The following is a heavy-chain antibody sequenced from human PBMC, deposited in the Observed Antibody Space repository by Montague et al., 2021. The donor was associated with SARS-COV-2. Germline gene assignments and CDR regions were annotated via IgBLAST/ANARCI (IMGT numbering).Heavy chain of an antibody. CDR1: GVSLTSNNVG. V-gene: IGHV2-5*02. CDR3: AHRRRNYGMDV. CDR2: VYWDDDK. Sequence: PALVKPTQTVTLTCTFSGVSLTSNNVGVGWIRRPPGKALECLAFVYWDDDKRYSPSLQSRLTITKDTSKNQVVLTMTNMDPVDTGTYYCAHRRRNYGMDVWGQGTTVTVAS. J-gene: IGHJ6*02.